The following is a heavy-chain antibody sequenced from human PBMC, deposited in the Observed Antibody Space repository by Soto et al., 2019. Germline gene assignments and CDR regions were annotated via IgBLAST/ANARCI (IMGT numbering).Heavy chain of an antibody. D-gene: IGHD6-13*01. CDR1: GYTFSSYG. CDR3: ARAKGYDHQGRFDP. Sequence: GASVKVSCKASGYTFSSYGISWGPQAPGQGLEWMGWMNPNSGNTGYAQKFQGRVTMTRNTSISTAYMELSSLRSEDTAVYYCARAKGYDHQGRFDPWGQGTLVTVSS. CDR2: MNPNSGNT. J-gene: IGHJ5*02. V-gene: IGHV1-8*02.